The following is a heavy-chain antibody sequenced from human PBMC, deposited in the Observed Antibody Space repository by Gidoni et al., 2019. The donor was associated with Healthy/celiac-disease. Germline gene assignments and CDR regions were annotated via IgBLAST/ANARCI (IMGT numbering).Heavy chain of an antibody. CDR1: GGIFRSSA. D-gene: IGHD6-13*01. CDR2: IIPILGIA. J-gene: IGHJ6*02. V-gene: IGHV1-69*04. CDR3: ARGRVGSSSNYYYYGMDV. Sequence: QVQLVQSGAEVKKPGSSVKVSCKPSGGIFRSSAISWVRQAPGQGLEWMGRIIPILGIANYAQKFQGRVTITADKSTSTAYMELSSLRSEDTAVYYCARGRVGSSSNYYYYGMDVWGQGTTVTVSS.